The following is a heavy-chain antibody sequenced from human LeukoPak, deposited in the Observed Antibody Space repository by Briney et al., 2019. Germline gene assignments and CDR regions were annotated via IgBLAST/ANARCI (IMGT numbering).Heavy chain of an antibody. D-gene: IGHD3-3*01. V-gene: IGHV3-23*01. CDR2: ISGSGGST. J-gene: IGHJ3*02. Sequence: GGSLRLSCAASGFTFSTYWMNWARQAPGKGLEWVSAISGSGGSTYYADSVKGRFTISRDNSKNTLYLQMNSLRAEDTAVYYCAKGGGHYDFLHAFDIWGQGTMVTVSS. CDR1: GFTFSTYW. CDR3: AKGGGHYDFLHAFDI.